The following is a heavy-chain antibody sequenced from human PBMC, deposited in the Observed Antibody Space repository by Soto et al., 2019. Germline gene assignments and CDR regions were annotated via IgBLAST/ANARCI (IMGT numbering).Heavy chain of an antibody. J-gene: IGHJ6*02. CDR2: IYTSGST. V-gene: IGHV4-4*07. CDR1: GGSIRSYY. Sequence: QVQLQESGPGLVKPSETLSLTCNVSGGSIRSYYWSWVRQPAGKPLEWIGRIYTSGSTNYNPSLKCRVSMSVDTSKNQLPLEVTSVSAADTDVYYCAREGASGFSMDVWGLGTTVSVSS. D-gene: IGHD1-26*01. CDR3: AREGASGFSMDV.